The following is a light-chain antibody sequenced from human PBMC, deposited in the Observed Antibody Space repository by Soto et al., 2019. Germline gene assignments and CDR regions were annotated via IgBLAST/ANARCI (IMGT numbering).Light chain of an antibody. Sequence: QSALTQPASVSGSPGQSITISCTGISSGFGTYNLVSWYQQQPGKAPKLIIYEDIRRPSGISNRFSGSRSGNTASLTVSGVQDDDEDTHFCCSSYGYNAFLVFGGGTQLTVL. CDR3: CSSYGYNAFLV. J-gene: IGLJ2*01. V-gene: IGLV2-23*01. CDR2: EDI. CDR1: SSGFGTYNL.